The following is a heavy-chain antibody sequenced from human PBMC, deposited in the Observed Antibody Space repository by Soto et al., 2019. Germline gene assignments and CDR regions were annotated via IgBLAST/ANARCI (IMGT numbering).Heavy chain of an antibody. V-gene: IGHV6-1*01. Sequence: PLRTLSLTCARPVDSVSPTSAAWNWIRQSPWRGLELLGRTYYRSKWYDDYAVSVKSRITINPDTSTNQFSLQLNSVTPEDTAVYYCARLRISTVRGVIMSYYAMDVWGQGTTPTVSS. J-gene: IGHJ6*02. CDR2: TYYRSKWYD. D-gene: IGHD3-10*01. CDR3: ARLRISTVRGVIMSYYAMDV. CDR1: VDSVSPTSAA.